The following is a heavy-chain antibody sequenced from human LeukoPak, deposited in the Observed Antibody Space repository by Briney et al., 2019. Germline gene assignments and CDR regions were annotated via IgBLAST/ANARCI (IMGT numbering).Heavy chain of an antibody. J-gene: IGHJ5*02. D-gene: IGHD4-17*01. Sequence: SVKVSCKASGGTFSRHAISWVRQAPGQGLEWMGGIIPIFGTANYAQKFQGRVTITADKSTSTAYMELSSLRSEDTAVYYCARDGMTTVTPAYWFDPWGQGTLVTVSS. CDR2: IIPIFGTA. CDR3: ARDGMTTVTPAYWFDP. V-gene: IGHV1-69*06. CDR1: GGTFSRHA.